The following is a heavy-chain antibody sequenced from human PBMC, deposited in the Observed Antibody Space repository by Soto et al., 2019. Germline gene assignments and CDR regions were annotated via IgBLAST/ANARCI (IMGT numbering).Heavy chain of an antibody. D-gene: IGHD3-22*01. CDR2: IIPIFGTA. Sequence: SVKVSCKGSGGTFSSYAISWVRQAPGQGLEWMGGIIPIFGTANYARKFQGRVTITADESTSTAYMELSSLRSEDTAVHYCARFLVVTPVLSAFDIWGQGTMVTVSS. CDR3: ARFLVVTPVLSAFDI. CDR1: GGTFSSYA. V-gene: IGHV1-69*13. J-gene: IGHJ3*02.